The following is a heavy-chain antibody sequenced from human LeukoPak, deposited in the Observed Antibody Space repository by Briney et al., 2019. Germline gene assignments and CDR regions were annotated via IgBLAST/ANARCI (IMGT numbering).Heavy chain of an antibody. CDR3: ARDLRDVSGSFEDY. Sequence: GGSLRLSCAASGFTVSSNYMSWVRQAPGKGLEWVSVIYSGGSTYYADSVKGRFTISRDNSKNTLYLQMNSLRAEDTAVYYCARDLRDVSGSFEDYWGQGTLVTVS. J-gene: IGHJ4*02. CDR1: GFTVSSNY. D-gene: IGHD1-26*01. V-gene: IGHV3-66*01. CDR2: IYSGGST.